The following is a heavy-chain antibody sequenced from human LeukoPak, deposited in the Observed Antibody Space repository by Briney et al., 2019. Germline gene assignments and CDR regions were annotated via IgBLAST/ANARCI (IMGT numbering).Heavy chain of an antibody. D-gene: IGHD6-6*01. V-gene: IGHV4-59*08. CDR2: VYYSGST. CDR3: ARAYSRSSFDY. Sequence: SETQSLTCTVSGGSISSYYWSWIRQPPGQGLEWIGYVYYSGSTNYNPSLKSRVTISIDTSKNQFSLTLNSVTAADTAVYYCARAYSRSSFDYWGLGTLVTVSS. CDR1: GGSISSYY. J-gene: IGHJ4*02.